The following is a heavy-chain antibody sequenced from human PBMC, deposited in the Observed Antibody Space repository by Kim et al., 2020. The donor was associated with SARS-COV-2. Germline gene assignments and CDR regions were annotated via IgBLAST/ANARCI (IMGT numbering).Heavy chain of an antibody. Sequence: GGSLRLSCAASGFTFSNAWMSWVRQAPGKGLEWVGRIKSKTDGGTTDYAAPVKGRFTISRDDSKNTLYLQMNSLKTEDTAVYYCTTEARGYYGSGSPRKSFDYWGQGTLVTVSS. D-gene: IGHD3-10*01. CDR2: IKSKTDGGTT. J-gene: IGHJ4*02. CDR1: GFTFSNAW. CDR3: TTEARGYYGSGSPRKSFDY. V-gene: IGHV3-15*01.